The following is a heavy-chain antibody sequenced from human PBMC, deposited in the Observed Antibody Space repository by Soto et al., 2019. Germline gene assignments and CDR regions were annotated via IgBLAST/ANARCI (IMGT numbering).Heavy chain of an antibody. Sequence: EVQLVESGGGLVQPGGSLRLSCAASGLTVSSNPMSWVSKAPGKGLEWVSVIYTGGGTHYADSVKGRFTISRDNSKNTVNLQMNSLRPEDTAVYYCARDGSGHWGQGTLVTVSS. CDR2: IYTGGGT. CDR1: GLTVSSNP. CDR3: ARDGSGH. V-gene: IGHV3-66*01. J-gene: IGHJ4*01.